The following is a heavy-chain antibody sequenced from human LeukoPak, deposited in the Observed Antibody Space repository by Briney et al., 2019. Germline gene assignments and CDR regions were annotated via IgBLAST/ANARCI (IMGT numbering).Heavy chain of an antibody. CDR1: GGSFSGYY. J-gene: IGHJ6*02. D-gene: IGHD5-18*01. Sequence: SETLSLTCAVYGGSFSGYYWSWIRQPPGKGLEWIGEINHSGSTNYNPSLKSRVTISVDTSKNQFSLKLSSVTAADTAVYYCASVVRGYSYGSYYYGMDVWGQGTTVTVSS. V-gene: IGHV4-34*01. CDR3: ASVVRGYSYGSYYYGMDV. CDR2: INHSGST.